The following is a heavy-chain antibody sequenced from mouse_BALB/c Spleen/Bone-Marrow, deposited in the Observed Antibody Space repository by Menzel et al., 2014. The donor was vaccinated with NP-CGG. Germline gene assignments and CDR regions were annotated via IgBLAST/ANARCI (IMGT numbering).Heavy chain of an antibody. J-gene: IGHJ4*01. CDR1: GYSFTGYT. D-gene: IGHD2-4*01. CDR3: ARSYYDYDDAMDY. Sequence: VQLQQSGPELVKPGASMKISCKASGYSFTGYTMNWVKQSHGKNLEWIGLINPYNGGTSYNQKFKGKATLTVDRSSSTAYMELLSLTPEDSAVYYCARSYYDYDDAMDYWGQGTSVTVSS. CDR2: INPYNGGT. V-gene: IGHV1-18*01.